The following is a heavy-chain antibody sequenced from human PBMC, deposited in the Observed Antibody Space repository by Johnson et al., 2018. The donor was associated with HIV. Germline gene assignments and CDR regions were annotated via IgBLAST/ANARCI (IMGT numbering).Heavy chain of an antibody. CDR1: GFTFSDYY. J-gene: IGHJ3*02. CDR3: ARGRARAFDI. Sequence: QVQLVESGVGLVKPGGSLRLSCAASGFTFSDYYMSWIRQAPGKGLEWVAVISYDGSNKYYADSVKGRFTISRDNSKNTLYLQMNSLRAEDTAVYYCARGRARAFDIWGQGTMVTVSS. V-gene: IGHV3-30-3*01. CDR2: ISYDGSNK. D-gene: IGHD5-12*01.